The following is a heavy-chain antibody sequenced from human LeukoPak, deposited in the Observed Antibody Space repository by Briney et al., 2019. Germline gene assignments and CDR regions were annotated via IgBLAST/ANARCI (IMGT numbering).Heavy chain of an antibody. V-gene: IGHV3-30-3*01. D-gene: IGHD5-18*01. J-gene: IGHJ4*02. CDR1: GFTFSSYA. Sequence: PGGSLRLSCAASGFTFSSYAMPWVRQAPGKGLEWVAVISYDGSNKYYADSVKGRFTISRDNSKNTLYLQMNSLRAEDTAVYYCARGPGYSYGYLDYWGQGTLVTVSS. CDR2: ISYDGSNK. CDR3: ARGPGYSYGYLDY.